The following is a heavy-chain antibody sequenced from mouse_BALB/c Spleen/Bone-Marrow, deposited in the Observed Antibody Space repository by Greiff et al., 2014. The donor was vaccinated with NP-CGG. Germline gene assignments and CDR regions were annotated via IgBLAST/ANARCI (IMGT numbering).Heavy chain of an antibody. CDR3: AREGGTTAHYYAMDY. D-gene: IGHD1-2*01. CDR1: GFTFSNYA. V-gene: IGHV5-6-5*01. CDR2: ISSGGST. Sequence: EVKLEESGGGLVKPGGSLKLSCAASGFTFSNYAMSWVRQTPEKRLEWVASISSGGSTYYPDSVKGRFTISRDNARNILYLQMSSLRSEDTAMYYCAREGGTTAHYYAMDYWGQGTSVTVSS. J-gene: IGHJ4*01.